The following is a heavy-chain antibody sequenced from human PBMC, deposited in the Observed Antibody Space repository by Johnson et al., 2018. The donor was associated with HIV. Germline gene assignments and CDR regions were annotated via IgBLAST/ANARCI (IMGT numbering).Heavy chain of an antibody. V-gene: IGHV3-53*01. D-gene: IGHD4-23*01. CDR1: GLTVSSNY. Sequence: VQLVESGGGLVQPGGSLRLSCTASGLTVSSNYMSWVRQAPGKGLEWVSVIYSGGTTYHADSVKGRFTISRDNSKNTLYLQMNSLRAEDTAVYYCANLGDYSGINGFDIWGQGTKVTVSA. CDR3: ANLGDYSGINGFDI. CDR2: IYSGGTT. J-gene: IGHJ3*02.